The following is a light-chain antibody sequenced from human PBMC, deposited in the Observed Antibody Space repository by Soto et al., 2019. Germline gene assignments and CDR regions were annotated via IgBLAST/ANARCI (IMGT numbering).Light chain of an antibody. Sequence: EVVMTQSPVTLSVSPGERATLSCRASQSLSSNLAWYQQKPGRAPRLLIYGASTRATGIPARFSGSGSGTDFTLTISRLEPEDFAVYYCQQYGSSRLTFGGGTTGDIK. J-gene: IGKJ4*01. CDR3: QQYGSSRLT. V-gene: IGKV3-20*01. CDR1: QSLSSN. CDR2: GAS.